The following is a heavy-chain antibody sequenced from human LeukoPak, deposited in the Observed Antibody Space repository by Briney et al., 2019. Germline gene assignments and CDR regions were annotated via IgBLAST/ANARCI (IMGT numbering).Heavy chain of an antibody. CDR1: GFTFSSYA. CDR2: ISGSGGST. Sequence: GGSLRLSCAASGFTFSSYAMSWVRQAPGKGLEWVSAISGSGGSTYYADSVKGRFTISRDNSKNTLYLQMNSLRAEDTAVYYCATELLGGRSVGIAAACSMDVWGKGTTVTVSS. D-gene: IGHD6-13*01. J-gene: IGHJ6*03. CDR3: ATELLGGRSVGIAAACSMDV. V-gene: IGHV3-23*01.